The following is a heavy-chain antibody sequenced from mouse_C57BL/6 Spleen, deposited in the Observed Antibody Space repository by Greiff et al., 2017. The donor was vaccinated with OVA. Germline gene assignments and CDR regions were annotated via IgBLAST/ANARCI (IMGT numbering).Heavy chain of an antibody. Sequence: QVHVKQPGAELVKPGASVKLSCKASGYTFTSYWMQWVKQRPGQGLEWIGEIDPSDSYTNYNQKFKGKATLTVDTSSSTAYMQLSSLTSEDSAVYYCARGREDAMDYWGQGTSVTVSS. V-gene: IGHV1-50*01. CDR3: ARGREDAMDY. CDR1: GYTFTSYW. J-gene: IGHJ4*01. CDR2: IDPSDSYT.